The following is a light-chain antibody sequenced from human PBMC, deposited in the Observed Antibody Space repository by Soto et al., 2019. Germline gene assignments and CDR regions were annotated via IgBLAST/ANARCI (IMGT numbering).Light chain of an antibody. Sequence: AIQLTQSPSSLSAPVGDRVTITCRASTGIRTDLSWYQQKPGKVPKVLIYAATSLHSGVPSRFSGSGSGTDFTLTISSLQPEDFATYYCLQDYNYPWTFGQGTKVDIK. J-gene: IGKJ1*01. CDR1: TGIRTD. CDR3: LQDYNYPWT. V-gene: IGKV1-6*01. CDR2: AAT.